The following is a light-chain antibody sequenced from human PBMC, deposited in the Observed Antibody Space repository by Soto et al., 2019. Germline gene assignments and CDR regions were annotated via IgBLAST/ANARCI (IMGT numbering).Light chain of an antibody. V-gene: IGKV3-20*01. J-gene: IGKJ5*01. Sequence: EIGLTPSPGTLSLSPWERAPLSCRASQSVSNNYLAWYQQKPGQAPRLLIYGASSRATGIPDRFSGSGSGTDFTLTISRLEPEDFAVYYCQQYGSSPRITFGQGARLEIK. CDR1: QSVSNNY. CDR3: QQYGSSPRIT. CDR2: GAS.